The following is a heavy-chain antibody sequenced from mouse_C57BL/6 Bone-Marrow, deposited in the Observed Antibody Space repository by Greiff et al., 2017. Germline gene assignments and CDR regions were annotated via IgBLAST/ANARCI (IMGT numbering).Heavy chain of an antibody. J-gene: IGHJ3*01. V-gene: IGHV1-4*01. CDR1: GYTFTSYT. D-gene: IGHD1-1*01. CDR2: INPSSGYT. Sequence: QVQLQQSGAELARPGASVKMSCKASGYTFTSYTMHWVKQRPGQGLEWIGYINPSSGYTKYNQKFKDKATLTADKSSSTAYMQLSSLTSEDSAVXYCAREKDYYGSSAWFAYWGQGTLVTVSA. CDR3: AREKDYYGSSAWFAY.